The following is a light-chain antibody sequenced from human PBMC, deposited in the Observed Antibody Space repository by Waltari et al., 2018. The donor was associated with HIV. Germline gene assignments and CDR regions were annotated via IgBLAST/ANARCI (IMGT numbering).Light chain of an antibody. J-gene: IGLJ2*01. Sequence: QSALTQPASVSGSPGQSITISCTGPSSDVGSYNLVSWYQQHPGKAPKLIIYEVTKRPSGVPNRFSGSKSGNTASLTISGLQTEDEADYYCCSYAGSRSVVFGGGTMLTVL. V-gene: IGLV2-23*02. CDR3: CSYAGSRSVV. CDR1: SSDVGSYNL. CDR2: EVT.